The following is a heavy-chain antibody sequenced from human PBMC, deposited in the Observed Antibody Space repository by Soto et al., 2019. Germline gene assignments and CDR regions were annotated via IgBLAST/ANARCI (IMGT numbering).Heavy chain of an antibody. D-gene: IGHD4-17*01. CDR1: GFSLTTSGVG. CDR3: AHRGEFYGDYEDYWYFDL. CDR2: IYWNDAK. V-gene: IGHV2-5*01. J-gene: IGHJ2*01. Sequence: QITLKESGPTLVKPTQTLTLTCTFSGFSLTTSGVGVGWIRQPPGKALEWLAFIYWNDAKRYSPSLRSRLTTTKDTPKNQVVLRMTNMDPVDTATYYCAHRGEFYGDYEDYWYFDLWGRGTPVTVSS.